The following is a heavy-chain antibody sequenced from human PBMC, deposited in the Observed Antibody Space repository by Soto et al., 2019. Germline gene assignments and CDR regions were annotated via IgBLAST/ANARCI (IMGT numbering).Heavy chain of an antibody. V-gene: IGHV3-21*01. Sequence: GGSLRLSCAASGFTFSSYSMNWVRQAPGKGLEWVSSISSSSSYIYYADSVKGRFTISRDNAKNSLYLQMNSLRAEDTAVYYCARVRHSTDAIDIWGQGTMVTVSS. CDR3: ARVRHSTDAIDI. CDR1: GFTFSSYS. CDR2: ISSSSSYI. J-gene: IGHJ3*02.